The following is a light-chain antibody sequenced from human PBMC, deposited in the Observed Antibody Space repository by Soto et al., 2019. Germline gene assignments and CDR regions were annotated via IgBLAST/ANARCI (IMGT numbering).Light chain of an antibody. V-gene: IGKV3-20*01. CDR1: QSLGGSY. CDR2: HTS. J-gene: IGKJ2*01. Sequence: IVLAQSPGTLSLSPGERATLSCRASQSLGGSYLAWYQQRPGQPPRLLIYHTSNRASGVPDRFSGGGSGTDFTLTIRRLEPEDFAVYYCQHYDVAPPVTFGQGTKLEIK. CDR3: QHYDVAPPVT.